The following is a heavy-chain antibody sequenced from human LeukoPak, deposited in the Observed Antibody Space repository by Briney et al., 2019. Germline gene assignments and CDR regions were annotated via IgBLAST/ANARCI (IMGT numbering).Heavy chain of an antibody. D-gene: IGHD3-16*01. V-gene: IGHV1-18*01. Sequence: ASVRVSCKASGYTFTSYGISWVRQAPGQGVEWMGWISAYNGNTNYAQKLQGRVTMTTDTSTSTAYMELRSLRSDDTAVYYCAREVRPYYDYVEARVYGMDVWGQGTTVTVSS. J-gene: IGHJ6*02. CDR2: ISAYNGNT. CDR3: AREVRPYYDYVEARVYGMDV. CDR1: GYTFTSYG.